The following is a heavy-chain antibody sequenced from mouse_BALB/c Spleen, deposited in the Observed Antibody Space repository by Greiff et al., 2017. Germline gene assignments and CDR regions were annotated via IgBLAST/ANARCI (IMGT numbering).Heavy chain of an antibody. CDR2: IWAGGST. V-gene: IGHV2-9*02. Sequence: QVQLKESGPGLVAPSQSLSITCTVSGFSLTSYGVHWVRQPPGKGLEWLGVIWAGGSTNYNSALMSRLSISKDNSKSQVFLKMNSLQTDDTPMYYCARDPDYYDYDGGFDYWGQGTTLTVSS. J-gene: IGHJ2*01. CDR1: GFSLTSYG. D-gene: IGHD2-4*01. CDR3: ARDPDYYDYDGGFDY.